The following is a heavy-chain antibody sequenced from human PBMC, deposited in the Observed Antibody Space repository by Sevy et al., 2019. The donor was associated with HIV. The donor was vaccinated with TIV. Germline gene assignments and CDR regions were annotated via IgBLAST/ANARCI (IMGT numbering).Heavy chain of an antibody. CDR2: ISYDGSNK. J-gene: IGHJ5*02. Sequence: GGSLRLSCAASGFTVSSYAMHWVRQAPGKGLEWVAVISYDGSNKYYADSVKGRFTISRDNSKNTLYLQMNSLRAEDTAVYSCASLFDPWGQGTLVTVSS. CDR1: GFTVSSYA. V-gene: IGHV3-30-3*01. CDR3: ASLFDP.